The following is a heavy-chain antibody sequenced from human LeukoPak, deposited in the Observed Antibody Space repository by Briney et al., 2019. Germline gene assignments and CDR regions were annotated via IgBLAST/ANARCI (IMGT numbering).Heavy chain of an antibody. CDR3: AGDLPH. V-gene: IGHV3-48*03. CDR1: GFTFSSYE. CDR2: ISSSGGTV. J-gene: IGHJ4*02. Sequence: GGSLRLSCAATGFTFSSYEMSWVRQAPGKGLEWVSYISSSGGTVKYADSVKGRFTISRDNAKNSLYLQMNSLRAEDTAVYYCAGDLPHWGQGTLVTVSS.